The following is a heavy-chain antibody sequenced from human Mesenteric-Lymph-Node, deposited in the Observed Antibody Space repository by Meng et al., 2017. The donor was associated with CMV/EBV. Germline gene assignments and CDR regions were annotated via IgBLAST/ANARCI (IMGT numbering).Heavy chain of an antibody. J-gene: IGHJ4*02. CDR1: GFTFSSYG. D-gene: IGHD1-26*01. Sequence: GGSLRLSCAASGFTFSSYGMHWVRQAPGKGLEWVAVIWYDGSNKYYADSVKGRFTISRDNSKNTLYLQMNSLKPEDTAVYYCAKDRYSGTHTYFDYWGQGTLVTVSS. V-gene: IGHV3-33*03. CDR3: AKDRYSGTHTYFDY. CDR2: IWYDGSNK.